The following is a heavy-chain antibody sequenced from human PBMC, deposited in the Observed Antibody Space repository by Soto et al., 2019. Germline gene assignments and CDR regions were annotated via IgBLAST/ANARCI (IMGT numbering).Heavy chain of an antibody. Sequence: QVQLVESGGGVVQPGRSLRLSCAASGFTFRSYGMHWVRQAPGKGLEWVAVIWNDGSERYYADSVKGRFTISRDNSKNTMDLQRNSLRAEDTAVYYCARDRAGVGYTIDVWGQGTPVTVSS. V-gene: IGHV3-33*01. J-gene: IGHJ6*02. D-gene: IGHD5-12*01. CDR2: IWNDGSER. CDR1: GFTFRSYG. CDR3: ARDRAGVGYTIDV.